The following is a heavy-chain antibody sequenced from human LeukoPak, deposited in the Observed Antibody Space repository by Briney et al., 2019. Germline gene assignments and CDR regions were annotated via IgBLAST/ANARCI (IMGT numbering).Heavy chain of an antibody. V-gene: IGHV1-69*13. D-gene: IGHD1-14*01. CDR3: ARAREPNYYYYAMDV. Sequence: ASVKVSCKASGGTFNSYAINWVRQAPGQGLEWMGGIIPIFDTPNYAQKFQGRVTITADESTSTAYMELSSLRSEDTAVYYCARAREPNYYYYAMDVWGQGTTVTVSS. CDR2: IIPIFDTP. CDR1: GGTFNSYA. J-gene: IGHJ6*02.